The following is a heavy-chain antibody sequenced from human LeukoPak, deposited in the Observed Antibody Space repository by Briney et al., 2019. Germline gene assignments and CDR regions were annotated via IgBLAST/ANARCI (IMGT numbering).Heavy chain of an antibody. V-gene: IGHV1-18*01. CDR2: ISTYNGNT. J-gene: IGHJ4*02. D-gene: IGHD5-18*01. CDR3: ARDRGYSYGLTTMNDY. CDR1: GYTFTTYA. Sequence: ASVKVSCKASGYTFTTYAISWVRQAPGQGLEWMGWISTYNGNTNYAQKFQGRVTLTTDTSTRTAYMDLRSLRSDDTAVYYCARDRGYSYGLTTMNDYWGQGTLVTVSS.